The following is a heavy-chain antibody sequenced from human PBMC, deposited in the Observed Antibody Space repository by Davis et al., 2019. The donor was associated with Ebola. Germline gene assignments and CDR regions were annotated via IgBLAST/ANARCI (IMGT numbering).Heavy chain of an antibody. V-gene: IGHV1-69*13. J-gene: IGHJ4*02. Sequence: SVKVSCKASGGTFSSYAISWVRQAPGQGLEWMGGIIPIFGTANYAQKFQGRVTITADESTSTAYMELSSLRSEDTAVYYCARDNPYCRSTSCYFDYWGQGTLVTVSS. CDR2: IIPIFGTA. CDR3: ARDNPYCRSTSCYFDY. D-gene: IGHD2-2*01. CDR1: GGTFSSYA.